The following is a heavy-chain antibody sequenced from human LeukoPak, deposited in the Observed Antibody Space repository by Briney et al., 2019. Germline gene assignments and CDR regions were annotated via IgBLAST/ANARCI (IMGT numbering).Heavy chain of an antibody. CDR1: GYTFTSCG. CDR2: ISAYNGNT. J-gene: IGHJ5*02. V-gene: IGHV1-18*01. Sequence: ASVKVSCKASGYTFTSCGISWVRQAPGQGLEWMGWISAYNGNTNYAQKLQGRVTMTTDTSTSTAYMELRSLRSDDTAVYYCARSGVFQGVMSWFDPWGQGTLVTVSS. CDR3: ARSGVFQGVMSWFDP. D-gene: IGHD3-16*01.